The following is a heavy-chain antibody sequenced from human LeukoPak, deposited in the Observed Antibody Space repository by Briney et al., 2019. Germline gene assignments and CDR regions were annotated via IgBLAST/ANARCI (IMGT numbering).Heavy chain of an antibody. V-gene: IGHV1-2*02. CDR1: GYTFNDYY. Sequence: GASVKVSCKASGYTFNDYYVHWVRQAPGQGLEWMGYFNPNNGGTNYAQKLQGRVTMTRDTSISTAYMELSRLRSDDTAIYFCARARCDFPSGWFDLWGRETLVTVS. D-gene: IGHD3-10*01. CDR2: FNPNNGGT. CDR3: ARARCDFPSGWFDL. J-gene: IGHJ5*02.